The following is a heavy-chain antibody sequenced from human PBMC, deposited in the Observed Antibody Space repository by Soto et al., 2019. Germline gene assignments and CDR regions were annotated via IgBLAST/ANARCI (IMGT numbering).Heavy chain of an antibody. CDR2: IIPILGIA. CDR3: ARYSGYDLGNWFDP. J-gene: IGHJ5*02. V-gene: IGHV1-69*02. CDR1: GGTFSSYT. D-gene: IGHD5-12*01. Sequence: QVQLVQSGAEVKKPGASVKVSCKASGGTFSSYTISWVRQAPGQGLEWMGRIIPILGIANYAQKFQGRVKNTANKASSTAYVDLSSQRCKGTAMYYCARYSGYDLGNWFDPWGQGTLVTVSS.